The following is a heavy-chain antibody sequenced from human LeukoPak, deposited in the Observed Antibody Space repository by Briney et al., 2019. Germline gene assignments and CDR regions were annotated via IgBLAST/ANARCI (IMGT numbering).Heavy chain of an antibody. D-gene: IGHD3-22*01. V-gene: IGHV1-2*02. Sequence: GASVKVSCKASGYTFTGYYMHWVRQAPGQGLEWMGWINPNSGGTNYAQKFQGRVTMTRDTSISTAYMELSRLRSDDTAVYYCARGSALRRITMIVVVKERAFDIWGQGTMVTVSS. CDR3: ARGSALRRITMIVVVKERAFDI. CDR1: GYTFTGYY. CDR2: INPNSGGT. J-gene: IGHJ3*02.